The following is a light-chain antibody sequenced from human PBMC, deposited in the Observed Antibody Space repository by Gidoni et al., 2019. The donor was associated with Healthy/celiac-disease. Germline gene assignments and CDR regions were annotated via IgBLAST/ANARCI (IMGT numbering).Light chain of an antibody. V-gene: IGKV3-15*01. CDR3: QQYNTWPPLT. Sequence: EIVMTQSTATLSVSQGERATLSCRASQSVSSNLAWYQQKPGQAPRLLIYGASTRATGIPARFSGSGSGTEFTLTISSLQSEDFAVYYCQQYNTWPPLTFGGGTKVEIK. CDR1: QSVSSN. J-gene: IGKJ4*01. CDR2: GAS.